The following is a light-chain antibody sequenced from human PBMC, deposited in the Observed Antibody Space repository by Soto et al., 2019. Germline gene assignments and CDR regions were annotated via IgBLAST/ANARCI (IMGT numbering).Light chain of an antibody. CDR2: EVS. Sequence: QSVLTQPPSASGSRGLSVTISCTGTSSDVGGYNYVSWYRQHPGKAPKLMTYEVSKRPSGVPDRFSGSKSGNTASLTVSGLQAEDEADYYCSSYAGSNGVIFGGGTQMTVL. V-gene: IGLV2-8*01. CDR3: SSYAGSNGVI. CDR1: SSDVGGYNY. J-gene: IGLJ2*01.